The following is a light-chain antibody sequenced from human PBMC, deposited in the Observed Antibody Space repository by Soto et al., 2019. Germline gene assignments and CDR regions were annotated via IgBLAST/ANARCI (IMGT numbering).Light chain of an antibody. J-gene: IGKJ1*01. V-gene: IGKV3-20*01. CDR2: GAS. CDR1: QSVSSSY. CDR3: QHYLILST. Sequence: ENMLTQSPGTLSLSPGERATVSCRASQSVSSSYLAWYQQKPGQAPRLLIYGASSRATGIPDRFSGSGSGTDFTLIIIRLEPDDFAVYYCQHYLILSTFGQGTMVDIK.